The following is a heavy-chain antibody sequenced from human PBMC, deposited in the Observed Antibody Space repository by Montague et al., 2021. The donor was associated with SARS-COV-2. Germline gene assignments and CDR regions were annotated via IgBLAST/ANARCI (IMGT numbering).Heavy chain of an antibody. CDR2: ITSGRTT. CDR3: ARAGPWLRTFDY. J-gene: IGHJ4*02. CDR1: GFTFSSYE. Sequence: SLRLSCVASGFTFSSYEMNWVRQAPGMGLEWISYITSGRTTYYADSVKGRFTISRDNAKNSLYLHMNSLRAEDTAVYYCARAGPWLRTFDYWGQGTLVTLSS. D-gene: IGHD5-12*01. V-gene: IGHV3-48*03.